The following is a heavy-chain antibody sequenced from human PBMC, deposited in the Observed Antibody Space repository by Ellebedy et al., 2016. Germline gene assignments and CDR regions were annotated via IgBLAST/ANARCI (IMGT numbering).Heavy chain of an antibody. J-gene: IGHJ4*02. Sequence: GGSLRLSXAASGFTVSSNYMSWVRQAPGKGLEWVSVIYSGGSTYYADSVKGRFTISRDNSKNTLYLQMNSLRAEDTAVYYCATSGYSTYFDYWGQGTLVTVSS. V-gene: IGHV3-53*01. D-gene: IGHD3-22*01. CDR1: GFTVSSNY. CDR3: ATSGYSTYFDY. CDR2: IYSGGST.